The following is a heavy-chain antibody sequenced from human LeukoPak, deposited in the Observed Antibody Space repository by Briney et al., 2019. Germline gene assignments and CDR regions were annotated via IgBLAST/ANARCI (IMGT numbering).Heavy chain of an antibody. CDR1: GFTVSSNY. CDR3: ARDFDDSWSGYYDY. D-gene: IGHD3-3*01. Sequence: QPGGSLRLSCAASGFTVSSNYMSWVRQAPGKGLEWVSVIYSGGSTYYADSVKGRFTISRDNSKNTLYLQMNSLRAEDTAVYYCARDFDDSWSGYYDYWGQGTLVTVSS. J-gene: IGHJ4*02. CDR2: IYSGGST. V-gene: IGHV3-66*02.